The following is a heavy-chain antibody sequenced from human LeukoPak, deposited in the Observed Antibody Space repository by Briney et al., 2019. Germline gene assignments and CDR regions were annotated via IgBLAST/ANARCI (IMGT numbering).Heavy chain of an antibody. CDR3: IKGGGVYDYVSLH. CDR1: GVSISNSC. CDR2: IKSKSDGGTT. Sequence: PAGSLTLSCIVSGVSISNSCLNWVRQPPGKGLEWVGRIKSKSDGGTTVYAAPANSKFTISRDDSKNTLYLQMNSLKSEDTAVHYCIKGGGVYDYVSLHWGQGTLVTVSS. J-gene: IGHJ1*01. V-gene: IGHV3-15*01. D-gene: IGHD3-16*01.